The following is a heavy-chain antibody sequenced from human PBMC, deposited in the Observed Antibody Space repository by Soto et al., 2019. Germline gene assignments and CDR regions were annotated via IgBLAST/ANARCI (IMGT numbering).Heavy chain of an antibody. Sequence: SVKVSCKASGGTFSSSAISWVRQAPGQGLEWMGGIIPIFGTANYAQKFQGRVTITADESTSTAYMELSSLRSEDTAVYYCARRGPKHYLYSSSEFDPWGQGTLVTVSS. D-gene: IGHD6-13*01. CDR2: IIPIFGTA. CDR1: GGTFSSSA. J-gene: IGHJ5*02. V-gene: IGHV1-69*13. CDR3: ARRGPKHYLYSSSEFDP.